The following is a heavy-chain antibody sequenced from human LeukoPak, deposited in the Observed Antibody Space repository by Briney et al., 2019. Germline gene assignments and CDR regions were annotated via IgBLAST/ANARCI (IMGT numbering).Heavy chain of an antibody. V-gene: IGHV3-74*01. J-gene: IGHJ4*02. CDR2: VNNDGSAT. CDR3: TSFFETN. D-gene: IGHD2/OR15-2a*01. CDR1: GFTSSYFW. Sequence: GGSLRLSCAASGFTSSYFWMHWVRQAPGKGLVWVSHVNNDGSATSYADSVKGRFTISRDSAKNTVYLHMNSLRVEDTAVYYCTSFFETNWGQGTLVTVSS.